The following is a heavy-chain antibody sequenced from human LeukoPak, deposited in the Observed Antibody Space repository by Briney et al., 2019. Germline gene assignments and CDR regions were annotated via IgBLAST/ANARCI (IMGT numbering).Heavy chain of an antibody. J-gene: IGHJ5*02. CDR3: ARARGAYGDYEFWFDP. CDR2: ISYDGSNK. Sequence: GGSLRLSCAASGFTFSSYAMHWVRQAPGKGLEWVAVISYDGSNKYYADSVKGRFTISRDNSKNTLYLQMNSLRAEDTAVYYCARARGAYGDYEFWFDPWGQGTLVTVSS. D-gene: IGHD4-17*01. V-gene: IGHV3-30-3*01. CDR1: GFTFSSYA.